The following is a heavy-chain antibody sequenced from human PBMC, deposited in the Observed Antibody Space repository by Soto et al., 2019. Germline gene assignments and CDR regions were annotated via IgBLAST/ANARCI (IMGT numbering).Heavy chain of an antibody. D-gene: IGHD3-9*01. V-gene: IGHV4-34*01. CDR1: GGSFSTYY. CDR3: ARGGSNDWQVAFDI. CDR2: INHSGSN. J-gene: IGHJ3*02. Sequence: LSLTCVVSGGSFSTYYYNWIRQSPGKGLEWIGEINHSGSNNCSPSLKSRVTMSLDTSKNHFSLKLTSVTAADTAVYYCARGGSNDWQVAFDIWGQGTMVTVSS.